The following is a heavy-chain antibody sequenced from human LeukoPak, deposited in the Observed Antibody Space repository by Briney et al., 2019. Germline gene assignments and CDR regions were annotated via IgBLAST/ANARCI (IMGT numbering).Heavy chain of an antibody. D-gene: IGHD3-3*01. V-gene: IGHV4-30-2*01. CDR3: ARLGRTYYDFWSGYRPYYFDY. CDR1: GGSISSGGYS. CDR2: IYHSGST. J-gene: IGHJ4*02. Sequence: KPSQTLSLTCAVSGGSISSGGYSWSWIQQPPGKGLEWIGYIYHSGSTYYNPSLKSRVTISVDRSKNQFSLKLSSVTAADTAVYYCARLGRTYYDFWSGYRPYYFDYWGQGTLVTVSS.